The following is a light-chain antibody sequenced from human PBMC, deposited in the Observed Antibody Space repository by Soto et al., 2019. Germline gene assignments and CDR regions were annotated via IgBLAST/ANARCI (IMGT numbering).Light chain of an antibody. CDR2: EDN. V-gene: IGLV6-57*04. CDR3: QSYDTNSVV. Sequence: NFMLTQPHSVSESPGKPVTISCTRSSGSIASNSVQWYQQRPGSAPTTVIYEDNQRPSGVPDRFSGSIDSSSNSASLTISGLRTEDESDYYCQSYDTNSVVFGGGTKVTVL. J-gene: IGLJ2*01. CDR1: SGSIASNS.